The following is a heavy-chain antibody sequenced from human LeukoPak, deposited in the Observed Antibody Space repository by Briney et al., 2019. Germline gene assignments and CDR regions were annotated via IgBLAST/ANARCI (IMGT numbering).Heavy chain of an antibody. CDR3: ARGPSSTVVTEISFDY. V-gene: IGHV3-30-3*01. CDR1: GFTFSSYA. D-gene: IGHD4-23*01. Sequence: PGGSLRLSCAASGFTFSSYAMHWVRQAPGKGLEWVAVISYDGSNKYYADSVKGRFTISRDNSKNTLYLQMNSLRAEDTAVYYCARGPSSTVVTEISFDYWGQGTLVTVSS. CDR2: ISYDGSNK. J-gene: IGHJ4*02.